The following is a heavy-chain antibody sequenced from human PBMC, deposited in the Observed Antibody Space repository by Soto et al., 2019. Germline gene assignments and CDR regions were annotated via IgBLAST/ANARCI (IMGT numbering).Heavy chain of an antibody. CDR2: IKSKTDGGTT. CDR3: TTYYDSSGYLQYYFDY. D-gene: IGHD3-22*01. J-gene: IGHJ4*02. Sequence: GGSLRLSCAASGFTFSNAWMSWVRQAPGKGLEWVGRIKSKTDGGTTDYAAPVKGRFTISRDDSKNTLYLQMNSLKTEDTAVYYCTTYYDSSGYLQYYFDYWGQGNLVTVSS. V-gene: IGHV3-15*01. CDR1: GFTFSNAW.